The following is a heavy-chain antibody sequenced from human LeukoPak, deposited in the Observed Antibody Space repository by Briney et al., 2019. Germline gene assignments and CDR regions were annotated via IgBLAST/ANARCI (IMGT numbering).Heavy chain of an antibody. J-gene: IGHJ4*02. V-gene: IGHV1-46*01. CDR1: GYTFTSYY. D-gene: IGHD6-19*01. CDR3: AREGSSGWTFDY. Sequence: ASVKVSCKAFGYTFTSYYMHWVRQAPGQGLEWMGIINPSGGSTSYAQKFQGRVTMTRDTSTSTVYMELSSLRSEDTAVYYCAREGSSGWTFDYWGQGTLVTVSS. CDR2: INPSGGST.